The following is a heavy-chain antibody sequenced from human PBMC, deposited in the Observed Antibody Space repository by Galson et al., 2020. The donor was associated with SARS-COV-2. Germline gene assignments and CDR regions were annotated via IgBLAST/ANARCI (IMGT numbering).Heavy chain of an antibody. CDR1: GFTFRTYA. J-gene: IGHJ3*02. CDR3: AKESGYNDILTGNDAFDI. CDR2: ISRTGGNT. D-gene: IGHD3-9*01. V-gene: IGHV3-23*01. Sequence: GGSLRLYCAASGFTFRTYAMSWVRQAPGKGLEWVSAISRTGGNTYNADSVRGRFTISRDNSKNTLYLHINSLRAEDTAVYYCAKESGYNDILTGNDAFDIWGQGTMVTVSS.